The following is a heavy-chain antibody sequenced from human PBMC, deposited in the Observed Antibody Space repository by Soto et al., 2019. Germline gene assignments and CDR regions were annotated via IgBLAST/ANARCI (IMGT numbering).Heavy chain of an antibody. CDR3: PRWGTTGGLNV. D-gene: IGHD3-16*01. J-gene: IGHJ4*02. CDR1: GFTFRSYV. V-gene: IGHV3-33*05. Sequence: QVQLVESGGGVVQPGTSLRLSCVGSGFTFRSYVIHWVRQAPGKGLEWVAVTSYEGSNNFYGDSVKGRFTNSRHNSRNTVELAVDRPASECTALYYCPRWGTTGGLNVWGQGTLVSVSS. CDR2: TSYEGSNN.